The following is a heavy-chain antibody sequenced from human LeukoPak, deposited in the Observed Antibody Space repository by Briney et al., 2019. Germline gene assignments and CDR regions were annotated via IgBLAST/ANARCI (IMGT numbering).Heavy chain of an antibody. V-gene: IGHV3-23*01. CDR1: GFTFSSYS. D-gene: IGHD1-26*01. Sequence: GGSLRLSCATSGFTFSSYSMGWVRQAPGKGLEWVLSISGSGDNTYYADSVKGRFTISRDKSKNTLYLQLTSLRAEDTAVYYCGKDHMVGHTTPFDFWGQGALVTVSS. CDR2: ISGSGDNT. J-gene: IGHJ4*02. CDR3: GKDHMVGHTTPFDF.